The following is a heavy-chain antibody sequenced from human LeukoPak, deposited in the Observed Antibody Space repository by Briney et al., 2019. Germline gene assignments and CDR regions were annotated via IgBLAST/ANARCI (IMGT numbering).Heavy chain of an antibody. J-gene: IGHJ4*02. Sequence: SEALSLTCTVSGGSISSYYWSWIRQPPGKGLEWIGYIYYTGSTNYNPSLKSRVTISVDTSKNQFSLNLSSVTAADTAVYYCATTTVRGGYDYWGQGTLVTVSS. D-gene: IGHD4-11*01. CDR1: GGSISSYY. CDR3: ATTTVRGGYDY. V-gene: IGHV4-59*01. CDR2: IYYTGST.